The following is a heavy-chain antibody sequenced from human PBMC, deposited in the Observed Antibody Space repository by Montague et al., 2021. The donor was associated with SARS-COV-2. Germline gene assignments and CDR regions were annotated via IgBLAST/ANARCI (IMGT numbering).Heavy chain of an antibody. CDR1: GFTFSRYW. J-gene: IGHJ5*02. CDR3: ARGVVNLRYFDWSASSNWFDP. CDR2: IKEDGSEK. D-gene: IGHD3-9*01. Sequence: SLRLSCAASGFTFSRYWMRWVRQAPGKGLEWLACIKEDGSEKYYVGSVKGRFTISRDNAKNSLYLQMSSLRAEDTAVYYCARGVVNLRYFDWSASSNWFDPWGQGTLVTVSS. V-gene: IGHV3-7*03.